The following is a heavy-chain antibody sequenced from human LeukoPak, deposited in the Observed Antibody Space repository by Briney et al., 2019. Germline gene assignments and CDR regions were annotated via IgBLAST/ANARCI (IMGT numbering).Heavy chain of an antibody. Sequence: GGSLRLSCAASGFTFSSYWMHWVRQAPGKGLVWVSRINTDGSSTNYADSVKGRFTISRDNAKNTLYLQMNSLRAEDTAVYYCAELGITMIGGVWGKGTTVTISS. CDR3: AELGITMIGGV. V-gene: IGHV3-74*01. CDR2: INTDGSST. J-gene: IGHJ6*04. CDR1: GFTFSSYW. D-gene: IGHD3-10*02.